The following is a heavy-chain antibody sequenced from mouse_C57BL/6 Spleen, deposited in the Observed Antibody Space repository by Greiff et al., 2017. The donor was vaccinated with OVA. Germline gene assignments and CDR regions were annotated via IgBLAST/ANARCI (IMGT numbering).Heavy chain of an antibody. Sequence: QVQLQQSGAELVKPGASVKISCKASGYAFSSYWMNWVKQRPGKGLEWIGQIYPGDGDTNYNGKFKGKATLTADTSSSTAYMQLSSLTSEDSAVYFWARWGDYAPGLGAWFAYWGQGTLVTVSA. J-gene: IGHJ3*01. CDR2: IYPGDGDT. CDR1: GYAFSSYW. D-gene: IGHD2-4*01. V-gene: IGHV1-80*01. CDR3: ARWGDYAPGLGAWFAY.